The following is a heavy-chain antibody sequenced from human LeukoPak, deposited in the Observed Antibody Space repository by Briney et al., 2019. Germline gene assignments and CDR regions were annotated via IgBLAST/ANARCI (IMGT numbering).Heavy chain of an antibody. CDR3: TTHPDY. D-gene: IGHD1-26*01. J-gene: IGHJ4*02. V-gene: IGHV3-33*08. CDR2: IWYDGSNR. Sequence: GGSLRLSCAASGFTFSSYAMHWVRQAPGKGLEWVAVIWYDGSNRYYADSVKGRFTISRDNSKNTLYLQMNSLKTEDTAVYYCTTHPDYWGQGTLVTVSS. CDR1: GFTFSSYA.